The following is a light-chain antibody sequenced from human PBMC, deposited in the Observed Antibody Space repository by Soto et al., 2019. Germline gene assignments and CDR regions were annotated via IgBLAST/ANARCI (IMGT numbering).Light chain of an antibody. CDR2: DAY. CDR1: QSFRGL. Sequence: EVVLTQSPVTLSLSPGERATLSCRASQSFRGLLAWYQQKPGQAPRLLIYDAYNRATGIPPRFSGSGSATDFTLTFSSLEPEDSAVYYCQQRHMWPITFGQGTRLEIK. CDR3: QQRHMWPIT. J-gene: IGKJ5*01. V-gene: IGKV3-11*01.